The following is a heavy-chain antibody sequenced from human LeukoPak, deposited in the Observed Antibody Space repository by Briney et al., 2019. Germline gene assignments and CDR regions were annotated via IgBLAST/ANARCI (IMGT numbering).Heavy chain of an antibody. CDR2: ISGSGGST. D-gene: IGHD6-13*01. CDR3: VRSQQLVTDDAFDI. J-gene: IGHJ3*02. Sequence: PGGSLRLSCAASGFTFSDYYMDWVRQAPGKGLEWVSAISGSGGSTYYADSVKGRFTISRDNSKNTLYLQMNSLRAEDTAVYYCVRSQQLVTDDAFDIWGQGTMVTVSS. V-gene: IGHV3-23*01. CDR1: GFTFSDYY.